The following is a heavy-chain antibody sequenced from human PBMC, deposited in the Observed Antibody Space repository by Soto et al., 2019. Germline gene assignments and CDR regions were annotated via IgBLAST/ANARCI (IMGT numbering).Heavy chain of an antibody. CDR1: GFSFSSYW. CDR2: RKQDGSGK. D-gene: IGHD3-3*01. Sequence: EVQLVESGGGMVQPGGSLRLSCAASGFSFSSYWMSWVRQAPGKGLEWVANRKQDGSGKNYVDSVKGRFTISRDNAKNPLYLQMNSLRVEDTAVYYCTREKRVSLSTIFRSGHGGYMDVWGKGTTVAVSS. V-gene: IGHV3-7*01. J-gene: IGHJ6*03. CDR3: TREKRVSLSTIFRSGHGGYMDV.